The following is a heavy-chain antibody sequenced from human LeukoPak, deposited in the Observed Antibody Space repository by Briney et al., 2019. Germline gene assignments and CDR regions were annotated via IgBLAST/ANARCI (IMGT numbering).Heavy chain of an antibody. Sequence: GGSLRLSCAASGFSFSNYAMNWVRQAPGKGREWVSSIDGSSSHIYYADSVKGRFTISRDNTKSSLYLQMNSLRAEDMAVYYCARGYCGGDCYGDWGQGTLVTVSS. J-gene: IGHJ1*01. CDR2: IDGSSSHI. CDR1: GFSFSNYA. V-gene: IGHV3-21*01. CDR3: ARGYCGGDCYGD. D-gene: IGHD2-21*02.